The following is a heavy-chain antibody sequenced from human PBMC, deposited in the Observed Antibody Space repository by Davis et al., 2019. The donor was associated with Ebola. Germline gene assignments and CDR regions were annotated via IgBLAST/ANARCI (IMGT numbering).Heavy chain of an antibody. V-gene: IGHV3-48*02. CDR3: AREARYAIGVNDY. Sequence: GESLKISCAASGFTFSTYSMSWVRQAPGKGLEWISHITSSSLIHLADSVRGRFTISRDNARNSLYLQLNSLRDEDTAVYYCAREARYAIGVNDYWGQGTLVTVSS. J-gene: IGHJ4*02. CDR1: GFTFSTYS. D-gene: IGHD3-3*01. CDR2: ITSSSLI.